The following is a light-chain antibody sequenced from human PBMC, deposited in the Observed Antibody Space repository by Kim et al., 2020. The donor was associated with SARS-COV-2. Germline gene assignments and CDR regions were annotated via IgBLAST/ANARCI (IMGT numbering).Light chain of an antibody. CDR2: SNS. J-gene: IGLJ1*01. CDR3: ASWDDRLNAYG. V-gene: IGLV1-44*01. CDR1: SSNIGGNT. Sequence: QSALTQTPSVSGIPGQRVTISCSGGSSNIGGNTVNWYRQVPGTAPKLLIHSNSQRHSGVPDRFSGSKSDTSASLAISWLQSEDEAAYYCASWDDRLNAYGFGSGTKVTVL.